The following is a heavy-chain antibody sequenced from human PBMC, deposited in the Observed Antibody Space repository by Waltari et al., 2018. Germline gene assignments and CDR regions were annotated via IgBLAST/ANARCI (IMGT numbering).Heavy chain of an antibody. J-gene: IGHJ5*02. CDR3: ASAGDYYDSSGYYP. CDR2: IIPILGIA. Sequence: QVQLVQSGAEVTKPGSSVKVSCKASGGTFSSYTISWVRQAPGQGLEWMGRIIPILGIANYAQKFQGRVTITADKSTSTAYMELSSLRSEDTAVYYCASAGDYYDSSGYYPWGQGTLVTVSS. CDR1: GGTFSSYT. V-gene: IGHV1-69*02. D-gene: IGHD3-22*01.